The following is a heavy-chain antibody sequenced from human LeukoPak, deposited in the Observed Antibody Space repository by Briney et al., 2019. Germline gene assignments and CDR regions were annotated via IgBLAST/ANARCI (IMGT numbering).Heavy chain of an antibody. CDR3: AKLKYGDYAGAFDI. Sequence: GESLRLSCAASGFTFGSYWMHWVRQAPGKGLEWDPAISGSGGSTYYADSVKGRFTISRDNSKNTLELQMNSLRAEDTAVYYCAKLKYGDYAGAFDIWGQGTMVTVSS. CDR1: GFTFGSYW. V-gene: IGHV3-23*01. D-gene: IGHD4-17*01. J-gene: IGHJ3*02. CDR2: ISGSGGST.